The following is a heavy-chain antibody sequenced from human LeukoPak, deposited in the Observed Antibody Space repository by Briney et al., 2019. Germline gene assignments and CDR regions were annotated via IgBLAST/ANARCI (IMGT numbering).Heavy chain of an antibody. V-gene: IGHV1-46*01. CDR3: ARDGRPRAAAALSSDH. D-gene: IGHD6-13*01. Sequence: WASVRVSCKASGYSFSSYYMQWVRQAPGQGLEWMGIINPSSGSTSYAQKFQGRVTMTRDTSTSTVYMDLTRLRSEDTAIYYCARDGRPRAAAALSSDHWGQGTLVTVSS. CDR2: INPSSGST. J-gene: IGHJ4*02. CDR1: GYSFSSYY.